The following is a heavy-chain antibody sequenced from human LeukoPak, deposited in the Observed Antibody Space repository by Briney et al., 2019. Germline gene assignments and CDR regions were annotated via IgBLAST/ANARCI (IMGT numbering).Heavy chain of an antibody. CDR3: AKDFVWFGEPKGLDV. CDR2: ISDNGGTA. D-gene: IGHD3-10*01. CDR1: GFTFSSYA. V-gene: IGHV3-23*01. Sequence: GGSLRLSCVASGFTFSSYAMSWVRQAPGKGLEWVSTISDNGGTAFYADSVKGRFTISRDNSKNTLYLQMNSLRAEDTAVYYCAKDFVWFGEPKGLDVWGQGTTVTVSS. J-gene: IGHJ6*02.